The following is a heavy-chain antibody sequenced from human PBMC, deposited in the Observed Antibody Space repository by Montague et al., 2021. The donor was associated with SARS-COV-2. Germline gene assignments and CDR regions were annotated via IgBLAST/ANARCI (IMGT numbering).Heavy chain of an antibody. CDR3: ARGNRIAVAGTDFDY. CDR2: IYYSGST. V-gene: IGHV4-39*07. CDR1: GGFISTSPYF. Sequence: SETLSLTCTVSGGFISTSPYFWGWIRQPPGKGLEWIGSIYYSGSTYYNPSLKSRVAISIDTSENQFSLKLSSVTAADTAVYYCARGNRIAVAGTDFDYRGQGTLVTVSS. D-gene: IGHD6-19*01. J-gene: IGHJ4*02.